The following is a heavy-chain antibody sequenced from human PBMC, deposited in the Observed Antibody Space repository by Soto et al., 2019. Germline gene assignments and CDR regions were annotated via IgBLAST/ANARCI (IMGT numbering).Heavy chain of an antibody. CDR1: GGSISSYY. Sequence: ETSETLSLTRTVSGGSISSYYWSWIRQPPGKGLEWIGYIYNSGSTNYNPSLKRRFTISVDTSKNLFSLRVSSVTAADTAVYYCAREGWTSGYYGMDVWGQGTTVTVSS. V-gene: IGHV4-59*01. D-gene: IGHD2-15*01. J-gene: IGHJ6*02. CDR3: AREGWTSGYYGMDV. CDR2: IYNSGST.